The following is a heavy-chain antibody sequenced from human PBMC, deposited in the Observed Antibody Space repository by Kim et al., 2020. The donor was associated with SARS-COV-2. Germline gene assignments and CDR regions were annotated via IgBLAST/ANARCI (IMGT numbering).Heavy chain of an antibody. V-gene: IGHV3-21*01. Sequence: GGSLRLSCAASGFTFSSYSMNWVRQAPGKGLEWVSSISSSSSYIYYADSVKGRFTISRDNAKNSLYLQMNSLRAEDTAVYYCARSGQLGYYYGMDVWGQGTTVTVSS. J-gene: IGHJ6*02. CDR1: GFTFSSYS. CDR2: ISSSSSYI. D-gene: IGHD2-2*01. CDR3: ARSGQLGYYYGMDV.